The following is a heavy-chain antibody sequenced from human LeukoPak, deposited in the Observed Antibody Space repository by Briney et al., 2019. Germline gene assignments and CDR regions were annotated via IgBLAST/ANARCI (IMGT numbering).Heavy chain of an antibody. D-gene: IGHD3-22*01. CDR3: ARANYYDSSCYYF. CDR2: IYYSGST. Sequence: SETLSLTCTVSGGSISSYYWSWIRQPPGKGLEWIGYIYYSGSTNYNPSLKSRVTISVDTSKNQFSLKLSSVTAADTAVYYCARANYYDSSCYYFWGQGTLATVSS. V-gene: IGHV4-59*01. CDR1: GGSISSYY. J-gene: IGHJ4*02.